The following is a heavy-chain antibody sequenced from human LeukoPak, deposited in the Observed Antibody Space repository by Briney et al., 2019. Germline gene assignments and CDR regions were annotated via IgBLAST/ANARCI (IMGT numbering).Heavy chain of an antibody. V-gene: IGHV3-30*02. Sequence: GGSLRLSWAASGFTFSSYGMHWVRKAPGKGLEWVAFIRYDGSNKYYADSVKGRFTISRDNSKNTLYLQMNSLRAEDTAVYYCAKLAGPGEPPSSTSRYYYYYMDVWGKGTTVTVSS. CDR1: GFTFSSYG. CDR3: AKLAGPGEPPSSTSRYYYYYMDV. D-gene: IGHD2-2*01. CDR2: IRYDGSNK. J-gene: IGHJ6*03.